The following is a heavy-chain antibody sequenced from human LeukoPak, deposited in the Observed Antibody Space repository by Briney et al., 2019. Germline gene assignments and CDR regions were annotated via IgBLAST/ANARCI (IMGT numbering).Heavy chain of an antibody. CDR3: ARDLRYDFWSGYYTEPNDAFDI. V-gene: IGHV7-4-1*02. Sequence: ASVKVSCKASGYTFTSYAMNWVRQAPGQGLEWMGWINTNTGNPTYAQGFTGRFVFSLDTSVSTAYLQISSLKAEDTAVYYCARDLRYDFWSGYYTEPNDAFDIWGQGTMVTVSS. J-gene: IGHJ3*02. D-gene: IGHD3-3*01. CDR2: INTNTGNP. CDR1: GYTFTSYA.